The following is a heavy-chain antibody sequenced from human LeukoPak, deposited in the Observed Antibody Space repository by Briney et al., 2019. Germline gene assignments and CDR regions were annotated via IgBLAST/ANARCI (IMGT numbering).Heavy chain of an antibody. J-gene: IGHJ2*01. CDR2: ISFDGSNK. Sequence: PGRSLRLSCAASGFSFSSYAMHWVRQAPGKGLEWVAVISFDGSNKYYADSVKGRFTISRDNSKNTLYLQMNSLRAEDTAVWYCARETSDWYFDLWGRGTLVTVSS. V-gene: IGHV3-30*04. CDR3: ARETSDWYFDL. CDR1: GFSFSSYA.